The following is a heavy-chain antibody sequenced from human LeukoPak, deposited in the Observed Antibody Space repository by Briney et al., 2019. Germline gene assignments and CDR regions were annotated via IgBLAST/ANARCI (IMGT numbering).Heavy chain of an antibody. CDR3: ARGRSSSFDSPLFDY. CDR2: INPSGGST. CDR1: GYSFTSYY. D-gene: IGHD6-13*01. Sequence: ASVKVSCKASGYSFTSYYMHWVRQAPGQGLEWMGIINPSGGSTSYAQKFQGRVTMTRDMSTSTAYMELSSLRSEDTAVYYCARGRSSSFDSPLFDYWGQGTLVTVSS. J-gene: IGHJ4*02. V-gene: IGHV1-46*01.